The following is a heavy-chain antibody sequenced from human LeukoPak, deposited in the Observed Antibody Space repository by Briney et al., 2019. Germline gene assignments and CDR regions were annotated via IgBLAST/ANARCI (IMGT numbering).Heavy chain of an antibody. CDR2: IKQDGSVT. J-gene: IGHJ6*02. CDR1: EFTFSSYW. CDR3: ARDQRACSSSSCYFHYYGMDV. D-gene: IGHD2-2*01. Sequence: GSLRLSCAGSEFTFSSYWMTWVRQAPGKGLEWVAHIKQDGSVTYYVDSVEGRFTISRDNAKSSLYLHMNSLRAEDTAVYYCARDQRACSSSSCYFHYYGMDVWGQGTTVTVSS. V-gene: IGHV3-7*01.